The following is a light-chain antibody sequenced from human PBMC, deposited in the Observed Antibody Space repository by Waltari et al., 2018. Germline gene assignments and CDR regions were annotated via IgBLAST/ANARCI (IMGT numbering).Light chain of an antibody. CDR1: QSITNY. CDR3: QQSYSTPYT. J-gene: IGKJ2*01. CDR2: GAS. V-gene: IGKV1-39*01. Sequence: DIQMTQSPSSLSAFVGDRVTITCRASQSITNYLNWYQEQPGKAPELLIYGASSLQGGVPSRFSGSGSGTDFTLTISSLQPEDFATYYCQQSYSTPYTFGQGTRLEFK.